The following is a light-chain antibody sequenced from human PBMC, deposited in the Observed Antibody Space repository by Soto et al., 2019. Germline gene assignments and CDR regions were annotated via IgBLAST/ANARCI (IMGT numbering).Light chain of an antibody. V-gene: IGLV2-8*01. CDR3: SSYAGSNNLGV. CDR2: EVS. J-gene: IGLJ1*01. Sequence: QSALTQPPSASGSPGQSVTISCTGTSSDVGGYNYVSWYQQHPGKVPKLMIYEVSKRPSGVPDRFSGSKSGNKASLTVSGLQAEDEADYYCSSYAGSNNLGVFGTGTKVTVL. CDR1: SSDVGGYNY.